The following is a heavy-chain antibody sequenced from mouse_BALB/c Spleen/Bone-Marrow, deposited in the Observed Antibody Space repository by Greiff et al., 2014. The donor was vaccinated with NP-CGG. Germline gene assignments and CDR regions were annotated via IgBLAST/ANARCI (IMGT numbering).Heavy chain of an antibody. V-gene: IGHV1S137*01. D-gene: IGHD2-5*01. J-gene: IGHJ4*01. CDR1: GYTFTDYA. CDR2: INTYFGDI. CDR3: ARGYSNNYAMDY. Sequence: VQLQQSGAELVRPGVSVKISCKGSGYTFTDYAMHWVKQSRAESLEWIGVINTYFGDISYNQKFKGKATIAVDKTSRTVYMELARLTAEDSAIYYCARGYSNNYAMDYWGQGTSVAVSS.